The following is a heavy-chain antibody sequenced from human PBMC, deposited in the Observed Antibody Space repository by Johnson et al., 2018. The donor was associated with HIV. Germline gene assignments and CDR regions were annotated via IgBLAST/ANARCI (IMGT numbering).Heavy chain of an antibody. D-gene: IGHD6-19*01. CDR2: IYSGGST. V-gene: IGHV3-66*01. CDR1: GFTFSTYA. Sequence: VQLVESGGGLVQPGRSLRLSCAASGFTFSTYAMHWVRQAPEKGLEWVSVIYSGGSTYYADSVKGRFTISRDNSKNTLYLQMNSLRAEDTAVYYCARDAGQWLDDAFDIWGQGTMVTVSS. CDR3: ARDAGQWLDDAFDI. J-gene: IGHJ3*02.